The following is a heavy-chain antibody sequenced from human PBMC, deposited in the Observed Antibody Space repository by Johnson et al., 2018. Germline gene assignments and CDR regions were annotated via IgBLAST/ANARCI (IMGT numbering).Heavy chain of an antibody. CDR3: ARDSFMTTVTTSFYYGMDV. J-gene: IGHJ6*02. CDR1: GFTFSSYS. CDR2: ISYDGSNK. Sequence: QVQLVQSGGGVVQXGRSXRLXCVVSGFTFSSYSMHWVRQAPGKGLEWVAVISYDGSNKYYADSVKGRFTISRDNSKNTLYLQMNSLRAEDTAVYYCARDSFMTTVTTSFYYGMDVWGQGTTVTVSS. D-gene: IGHD4-11*01. V-gene: IGHV3-30*14.